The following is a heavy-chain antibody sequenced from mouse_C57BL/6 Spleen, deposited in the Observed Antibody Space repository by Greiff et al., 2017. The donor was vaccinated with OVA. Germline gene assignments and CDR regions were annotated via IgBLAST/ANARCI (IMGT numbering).Heavy chain of an antibody. J-gene: IGHJ2*01. D-gene: IGHD2-1*01. V-gene: IGHV1-54*01. CDR3: ARESYGNFYFDY. Sequence: QVQLKESGAELVRPGTSVKVSCKASGYAFTNYLIEWVKQRPGQGLEWIGVINPGSGGTNYNEKFKGKATLTADKSSSTAYMQLSSLTSEDSAVYFCARESYGNFYFDYWGQGTTLTVSS. CDR2: INPGSGGT. CDR1: GYAFTNYL.